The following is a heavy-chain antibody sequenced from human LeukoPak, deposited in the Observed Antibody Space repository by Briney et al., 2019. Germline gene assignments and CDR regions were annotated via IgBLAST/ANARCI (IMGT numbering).Heavy chain of an antibody. V-gene: IGHV4-59*01. CDR3: ARVGVWEFNPGSYPNGRFDP. D-gene: IGHD3-10*01. Sequence: SETLSLTCTVSGGSFSSYYWSWIRQPPGKGLEWIGYIYYSGSTNYNPSLTSRVTISVDTSKNQFSLKLSSVTAADTAVYYCARVGVWEFNPGSYPNGRFDPWGQGTLVTVSS. CDR2: IYYSGST. J-gene: IGHJ5*02. CDR1: GGSFSSYY.